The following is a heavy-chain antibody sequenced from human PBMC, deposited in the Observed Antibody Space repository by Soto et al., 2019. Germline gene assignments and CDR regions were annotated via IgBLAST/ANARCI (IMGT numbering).Heavy chain of an antibody. V-gene: IGHV1-69*06. D-gene: IGHD1-26*01. Sequence: SVKASCKASGCTFSSYAIRWVRPAPGQGLECMGGIIPIFGTANYAQKFQGRVTITADKSTSTAYMELSSLRSEDTAVYYRAPQKTGGSYCLRAFGIWGQGTMVTVSS. CDR1: GCTFSSYA. J-gene: IGHJ3*02. CDR3: APQKTGGSYCLRAFGI. CDR2: IIPIFGTA.